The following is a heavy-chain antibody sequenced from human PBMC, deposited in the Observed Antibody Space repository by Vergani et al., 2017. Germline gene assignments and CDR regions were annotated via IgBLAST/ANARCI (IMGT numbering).Heavy chain of an antibody. CDR3: ARDGRYCSSTSCCTGFYYYYYMDV. D-gene: IGHD2-2*02. CDR1: GFTFSSYA. Sequence: QVQLVESGGGVVQPGRSLRLSCAASGFTFSSYAMHWVRQAPGKGLEWVAVISYDGSNKYYADSVKGRFTISRDNSKNTLYLQMNSLRAEDTAVYYCARDGRYCSSTSCCTGFYYYYYMDVWGKGTTVTVSS. CDR2: ISYDGSNK. J-gene: IGHJ6*03. V-gene: IGHV3-30-3*01.